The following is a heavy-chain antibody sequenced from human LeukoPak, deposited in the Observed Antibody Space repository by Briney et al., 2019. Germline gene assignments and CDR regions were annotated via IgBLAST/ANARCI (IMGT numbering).Heavy chain of an antibody. CDR3: TRDRPYYDFWSGSIGGDFDY. J-gene: IGHJ4*02. V-gene: IGHV3-49*04. D-gene: IGHD3-3*01. Sequence: GGSLTLPCTASGFPFGVYAMSWVRKAPGKGLEWVGLFSSKAYGGTTEYAASVKGRFSSSRDDSKSIDYLQMNNLKTEDTAVYYCTRDRPYYDFWSGSIGGDFDYWGQGTLVTVFS. CDR1: GFPFGVYA. CDR2: FSSKAYGGTT.